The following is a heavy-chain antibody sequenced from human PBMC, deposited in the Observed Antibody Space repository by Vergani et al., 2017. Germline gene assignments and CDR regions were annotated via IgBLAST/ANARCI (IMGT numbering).Heavy chain of an antibody. CDR1: GYTFTSYA. D-gene: IGHD2-2*01. CDR3: ASASFTLYCSSTSCPRGYYYYMAV. V-gene: IGHV1-3*01. Sequence: QVQLVQSGAEVKKPGASVKVSCKASGYTFTSYAMHWVRQAPGQRLEWMGWINAGNGNTKYSQKFQGRVTITRDTSASTSYMELSSLRSEDTAVYYGASASFTLYCSSTSCPRGYYYYMAVWGKGTTVTVSS. CDR2: INAGNGNT. J-gene: IGHJ6*03.